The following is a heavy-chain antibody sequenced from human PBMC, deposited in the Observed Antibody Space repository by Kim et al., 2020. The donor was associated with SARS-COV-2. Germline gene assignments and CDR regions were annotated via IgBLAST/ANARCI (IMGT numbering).Heavy chain of an antibody. CDR1: GYTFTSYG. CDR2: ISAYNGNT. Sequence: ASVKVSCKASGYTFTSYGISWVRQAPGQGLEWMGWISAYNGNTNYAQKLQGRVTMTTDTSTSTAYMELRSLRSDDTAVYYCARASLAARDPSGSFDPWGQGTLVTVSS. CDR3: ARASLAARDPSGSFDP. V-gene: IGHV1-18*01. J-gene: IGHJ5*02. D-gene: IGHD6-19*01.